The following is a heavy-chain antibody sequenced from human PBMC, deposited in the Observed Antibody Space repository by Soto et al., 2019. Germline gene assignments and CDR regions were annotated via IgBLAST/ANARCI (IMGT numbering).Heavy chain of an antibody. Sequence: EVQLVESGGGLVQPGGSLRLSCAASGFTFSNYWMSWVRQAPGKGLEWVANIKQDGSEKYYVDSVNGRFTISRDNAKNSLYLQMNSLRADDTAVYYCAREKRANVYFDYWGQGTLVTVSS. CDR3: AREKRANVYFDY. J-gene: IGHJ4*02. CDR2: IKQDGSEK. V-gene: IGHV3-7*01. CDR1: GFTFSNYW. D-gene: IGHD6-25*01.